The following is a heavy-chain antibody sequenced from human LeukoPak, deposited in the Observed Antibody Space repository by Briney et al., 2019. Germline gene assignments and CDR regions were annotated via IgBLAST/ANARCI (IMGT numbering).Heavy chain of an antibody. V-gene: IGHV4-34*01. D-gene: IGHD3-10*01. CDR1: GGSFIGYY. CDR3: ARVGADGSGFLFDY. J-gene: IGHJ4*02. Sequence: PSETLSLTCAVYGGSFIGYYWSWIRQPPGKGLEWIGEINHSGSTNYNPSLKSRVTISVDTSKNQFSLKLSSVTAADTAVYYCARVGADGSGFLFDYWGQGTLVTVSS. CDR2: INHSGST.